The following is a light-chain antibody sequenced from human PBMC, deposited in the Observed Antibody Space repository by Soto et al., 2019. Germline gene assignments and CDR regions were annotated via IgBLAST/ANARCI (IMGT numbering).Light chain of an antibody. CDR1: TSNIGDNT. V-gene: IGLV1-44*01. CDR3: AAWDDALDGLV. J-gene: IGLJ2*01. CDR2: NDN. Sequence: QSVLTQPPSASGTPGQRVTISCSGSTSNIGDNTVNWYQQLPGTAPKLLIHNDNQRPSGVPDRFSGSTSGTSASLAISRLQSEDEADYYCAAWDDALDGLVFGGGTKVTVL.